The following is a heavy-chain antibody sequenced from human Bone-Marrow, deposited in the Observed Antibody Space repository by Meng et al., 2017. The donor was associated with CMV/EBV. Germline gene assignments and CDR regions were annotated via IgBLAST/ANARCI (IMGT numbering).Heavy chain of an antibody. D-gene: IGHD1-26*01. J-gene: IGHJ3*02. CDR2: ISGSGGST. CDR3: AKVRQVQWDRMSDAFDI. V-gene: IGHV3-23*01. CDR1: GFTFSSYA. Sequence: GGSLRLSCAASGFTFSSYAMSWVRQAPGKGLEWVSAISGSGGSTYYADSVKGRFTISRDNSKNTLYLQMNSLRAEDTAVYYCAKVRQVQWDRMSDAFDIWGQGTMVTVSS.